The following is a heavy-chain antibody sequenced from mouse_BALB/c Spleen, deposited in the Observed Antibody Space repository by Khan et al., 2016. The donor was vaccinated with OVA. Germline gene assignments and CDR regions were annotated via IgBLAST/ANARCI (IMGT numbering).Heavy chain of an antibody. CDR1: GYTFTTAG. J-gene: IGHJ4*01. Sequence: QIQLVQSGPELKKPGETVRISCKASGYTFTTAGIQWVQKMPGKGLKWIGWINTHSGVPKYAEDFKGRFAFSLEISVNTAYLQITNLKTEDTATYFCERGGAAYYRSDGGAMEYWGQGTSVTVSS. V-gene: IGHV9-4*02. D-gene: IGHD2-12*01. CDR3: ERGGAAYYRSDGGAMEY. CDR2: INTHSGVP.